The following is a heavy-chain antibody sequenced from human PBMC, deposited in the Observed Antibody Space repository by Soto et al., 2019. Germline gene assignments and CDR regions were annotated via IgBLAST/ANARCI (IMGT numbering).Heavy chain of an antibody. CDR3: ARLLYDRSGYYYFDY. V-gene: IGHV4-39*01. Sequence: SETLSLTCTVSGASISSRSHYWGWIRQPPGKGLEWIVSVYYNGNTYYNPSLKSRVTTSADTSKNQFSLKLRSVSAADTAVYYCARLLYDRSGYYYFDYWGQGTLVTV. J-gene: IGHJ4*02. CDR1: GASISSRSHY. CDR2: VYYNGNT. D-gene: IGHD3-22*01.